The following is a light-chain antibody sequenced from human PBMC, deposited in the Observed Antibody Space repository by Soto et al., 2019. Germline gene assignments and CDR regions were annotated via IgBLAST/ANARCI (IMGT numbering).Light chain of an antibody. CDR1: QSIDRW. V-gene: IGKV1-5*01. Sequence: DIQMTQSPSTLSASVGDRVTITCRASQSIDRWLAWYQQRPGRAPKLLIYDVANLETGVPSRFSGSGSETEFTLTISSLQPDDFAIYYCQQYNSYPLTFGGRTKVEIK. CDR3: QQYNSYPLT. J-gene: IGKJ4*01. CDR2: DVA.